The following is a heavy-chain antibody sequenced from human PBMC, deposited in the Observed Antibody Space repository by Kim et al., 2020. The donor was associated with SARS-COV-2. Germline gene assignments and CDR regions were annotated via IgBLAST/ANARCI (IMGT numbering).Heavy chain of an antibody. V-gene: IGHV1-69*13. D-gene: IGHD6-13*01. J-gene: IGHJ6*02. CDR2: IIPIFGTA. CDR3: ARDQVAAQQLPRGGYGMDV. Sequence: SVKVSCKASGGTFSSYAISWVRQAPGQGLEWMGGIIPIFGTANYAQKFQGRVTITADESTSTAYMELSSLRSEDTAVYYCARDQVAAQQLPRGGYGMDVWGQGTTVTVSS. CDR1: GGTFSSYA.